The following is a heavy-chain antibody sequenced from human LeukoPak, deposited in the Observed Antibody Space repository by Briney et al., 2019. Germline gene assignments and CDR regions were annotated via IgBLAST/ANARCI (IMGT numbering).Heavy chain of an antibody. D-gene: IGHD3-10*01. J-gene: IGHJ4*02. CDR2: ISGGGGNT. Sequence: GSLRLSCAASGFTFSSYAMTWVRQAPGKGLEWVSAISGGGGNTYYADSVKGRFTISRDNSRNTLFLQVNSLRVEDTAIYYCVKYTPADYYGSGSIFDYWGQGALVTVSS. CDR1: GFTFSSYA. CDR3: VKYTPADYYGSGSIFDY. V-gene: IGHV3-23*01.